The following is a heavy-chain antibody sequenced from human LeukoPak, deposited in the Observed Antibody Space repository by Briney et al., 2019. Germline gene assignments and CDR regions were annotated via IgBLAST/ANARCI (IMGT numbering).Heavy chain of an antibody. CDR3: VRGADMNYNFENSFYFDS. V-gene: IGHV3-33*01. CDR1: GFTMKNFG. CDR2: ISYDGSQR. D-gene: IGHD3-3*01. Sequence: GTSLRLSCAVSGFTMKNFGMHWVRQAPGKGLEWVAVISYDGSQRHYIDSVKGRFAISRENSMNTLSLEMNGLRVEDTAVYYCVRGADMNYNFENSFYFDSWGQGALVIVSS. J-gene: IGHJ4*02.